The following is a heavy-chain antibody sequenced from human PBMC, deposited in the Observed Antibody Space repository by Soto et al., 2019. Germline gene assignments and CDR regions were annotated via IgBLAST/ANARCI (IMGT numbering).Heavy chain of an antibody. CDR3: ASSLGGYSYGYERTFDY. CDR2: IIPIFGTA. D-gene: IGHD5-18*01. J-gene: IGHJ4*02. Sequence: SVKVSCKASGGTFSSYAISWVRQAPGQGLEWMGGIIPIFGTANYAQKFQGRVTITADESTSTAYMELSSLRSEDTAVYYCASSLGGYSYGYERTFDYWGQGTLVTVSS. CDR1: GGTFSSYA. V-gene: IGHV1-69*13.